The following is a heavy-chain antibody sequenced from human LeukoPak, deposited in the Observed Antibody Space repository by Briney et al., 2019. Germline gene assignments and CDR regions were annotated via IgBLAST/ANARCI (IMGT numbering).Heavy chain of an antibody. J-gene: IGHJ6*03. CDR3: ARDLRGYDSSYYYYYMDV. D-gene: IGHD5-12*01. V-gene: IGHV4-61*02. CDR1: GGSISSGSYY. Sequence: SETLSLTCTVSGGSISSGSYYWSWIRQPAGKELEWIGRIYTSGSTNYNPSLKSRVTISVDTSKNQFSLKLSSVTAADTAVYYCARDLRGYDSSYYYYYMDVWGKGTTVTISS. CDR2: IYTSGST.